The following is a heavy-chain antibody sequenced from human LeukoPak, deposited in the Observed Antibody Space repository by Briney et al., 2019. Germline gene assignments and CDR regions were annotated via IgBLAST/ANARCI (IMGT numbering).Heavy chain of an antibody. Sequence: GGSLRLSCAASGFTFSSYWMTWVRQAPGKGLEWVANIGEDGSEKYYVDSVKGRFTISRDNAKNSLYLQVNSLRAEDTAVYYCAKDRKVRGVFGPYFDYWGQGTLVTVSS. V-gene: IGHV3-7*01. CDR3: AKDRKVRGVFGPYFDY. D-gene: IGHD3-10*01. J-gene: IGHJ4*02. CDR1: GFTFSSYW. CDR2: IGEDGSEK.